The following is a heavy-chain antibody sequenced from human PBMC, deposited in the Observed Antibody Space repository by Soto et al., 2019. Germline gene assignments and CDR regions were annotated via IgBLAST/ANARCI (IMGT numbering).Heavy chain of an antibody. J-gene: IGHJ4*02. Sequence: PSETLSLTCSVSGGSVSDKTYYWGWIRQPPGKRLEWIGYVYYSGTTNYNPSLESRVTISVDLSKNRFSLRLSSVTTADTALYYCARTTAVPNTLRSRYFFDYWGQGTLVTVSS. CDR1: GGSVSDKTYY. D-gene: IGHD4-17*01. CDR3: ARTTAVPNTLRSRYFFDY. CDR2: VYYSGTT. V-gene: IGHV4-61*01.